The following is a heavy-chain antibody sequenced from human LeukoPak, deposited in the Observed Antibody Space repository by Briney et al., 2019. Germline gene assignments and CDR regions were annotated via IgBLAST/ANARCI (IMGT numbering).Heavy chain of an antibody. D-gene: IGHD3-10*01. J-gene: IGHJ4*02. CDR1: GVTLSSYA. V-gene: IGHV3-23*01. CDR2: ISGSGGST. CDR3: AKDLYYNSESFPYYFDY. Sequence: GGSLRLSCTASGVTLSSYAMSWARQAPGKGLEWVSAISGSGGSTYYADSVKGRFTISRDNSKNTLYLQMHNLGAEDTAVYYCAKDLYYNSESFPYYFDYWGQGTLVTVSS.